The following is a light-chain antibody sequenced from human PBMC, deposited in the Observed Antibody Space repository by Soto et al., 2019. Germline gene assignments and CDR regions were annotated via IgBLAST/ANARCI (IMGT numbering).Light chain of an antibody. CDR3: CSYAGNFIWV. V-gene: IGLV2-11*02. CDR1: TSDIGRYAL. J-gene: IGLJ3*02. Sequence: QSALTQPRSLSGSPGQSVTLSCYGSTSDIGRYALVSWYQQHPGKAPKLLIYDVYKRPSGVPDRFSGSKSGNTASLTISGLQADDEADYYCCSYAGNFIWVFGGGTKVTVL. CDR2: DVY.